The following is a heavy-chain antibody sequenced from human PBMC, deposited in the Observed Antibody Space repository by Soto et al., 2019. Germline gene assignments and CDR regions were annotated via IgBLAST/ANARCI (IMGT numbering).Heavy chain of an antibody. D-gene: IGHD3-10*01. CDR2: INHGGSA. J-gene: IGHJ4*02. CDR3: ASMVRGAGY. Sequence: SETLSLTCAVYGGSFSNYYWSWIRQPPGKGLEWIGEINHGGSANYNPSLKSRVTISVDTSKNQFSLKLSSVTAADTAVYYCASMVRGAGYWGQGTLVTVSS. CDR1: GGSFSNYY. V-gene: IGHV4-34*01.